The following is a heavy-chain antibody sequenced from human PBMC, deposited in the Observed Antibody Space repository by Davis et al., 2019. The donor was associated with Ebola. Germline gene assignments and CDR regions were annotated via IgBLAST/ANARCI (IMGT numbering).Heavy chain of an antibody. CDR2: IYPGDSDT. V-gene: IGHV5-51*01. D-gene: IGHD3-3*01. CDR3: AIQFLEWLLDVDYMDV. Sequence: GESLKISCKGSGYSFTSYWIGWVRQMPGKGLEWMGIIYPGDSDTRYSPSFQGQVTISADKSISTAYLQWSSLKASDTAMYYCAIQFLEWLLDVDYMDVWGKGTTVTVSS. CDR1: GYSFTSYW. J-gene: IGHJ6*03.